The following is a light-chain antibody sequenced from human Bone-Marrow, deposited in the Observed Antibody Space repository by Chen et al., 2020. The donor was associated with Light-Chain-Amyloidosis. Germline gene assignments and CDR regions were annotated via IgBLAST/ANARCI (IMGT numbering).Light chain of an antibody. J-gene: IGLJ2*01. CDR2: DVK. V-gene: IGLV2-14*01. CDR3: TSFTNNNAPVL. CDR1: SSDVGAYNY. Sequence: QSALTQPASVSGSPGQSSTISCTGTSSDVGAYNYVSWYQQHPGKAPKLMIYDVKKRPSGVSHRFSGSKSGNTASLTISGLQAEDEADYYCTSFTNNNAPVLFGGGTKVPVL.